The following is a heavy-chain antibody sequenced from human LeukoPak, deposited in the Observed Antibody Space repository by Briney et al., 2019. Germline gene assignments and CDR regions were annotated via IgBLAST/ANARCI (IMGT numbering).Heavy chain of an antibody. CDR1: GFTFSSYG. V-gene: IGHV3-33*01. CDR2: IWYDGSNK. Sequence: GRSLRLSCAASGFTFSSYGMHWVRQAPGKGLEWVAVIWYDGSNKYYADSVKGRFTISRDNAKNSLYLQMNSLRAEDTAVYYCARGLPYCSSTSCSHGRYYFDYWGQGTLVTVSS. CDR3: ARGLPYCSSTSCSHGRYYFDY. D-gene: IGHD2-2*01. J-gene: IGHJ4*02.